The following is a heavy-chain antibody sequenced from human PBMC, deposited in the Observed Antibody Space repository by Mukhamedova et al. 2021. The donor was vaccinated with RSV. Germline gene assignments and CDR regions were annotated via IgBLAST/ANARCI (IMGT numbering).Heavy chain of an antibody. D-gene: IGHD4-17*01. CDR2: IFSNDEK. J-gene: IGHJ5*02. Sequence: QPPGKALEWLAHIFSNDEKSYSTSLKSRLTISKDTSKSQVVLTMTNMDPVDTATYHCARIQRDYGDYGGGRRFWFDPWGQGTLVTV. V-gene: IGHV2-26*01. CDR3: ARIQRDYGDYGGGRRFWFDP.